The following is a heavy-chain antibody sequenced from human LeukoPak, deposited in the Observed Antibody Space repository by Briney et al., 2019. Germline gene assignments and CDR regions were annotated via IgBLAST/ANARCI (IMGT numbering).Heavy chain of an antibody. J-gene: IGHJ4*02. D-gene: IGHD3-10*01. CDR3: AKGTEPYYGSGSYYPDY. CDR1: GFTFSSYG. Sequence: GRSLRLSCAASGFTFSSYGMHWVRQAPGKGLEWVSAISGSGGSTYYADSVKGRFTISRDNSKNTLYLQMNSLRAEDTAVYYCAKGTEPYYGSGSYYPDYWGQGTLVTVSS. CDR2: ISGSGGST. V-gene: IGHV3-23*01.